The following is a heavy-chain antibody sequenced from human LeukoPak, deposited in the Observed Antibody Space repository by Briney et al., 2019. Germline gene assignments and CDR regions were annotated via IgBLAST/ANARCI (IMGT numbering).Heavy chain of an antibody. CDR2: TKQDGSEK. CDR3: ASTFGLGAF. D-gene: IGHD3/OR15-3a*01. J-gene: IGHJ4*02. V-gene: IGHV3-7*05. CDR1: GFTFSRYW. Sequence: GGSPRLSCAASGFTFSRYWMSWVRQAPGKGLEWVANTKQDGSEKNYVDSVKGRFTISRDNAKNSLYLQMNSLRAEDTAVYYCASTFGLGAFWGQGTLVTVSS.